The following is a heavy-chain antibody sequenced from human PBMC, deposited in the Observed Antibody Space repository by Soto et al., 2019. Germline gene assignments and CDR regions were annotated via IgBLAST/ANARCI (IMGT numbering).Heavy chain of an antibody. Sequence: GGSLRLSCAASGVTFRTYAMSWVRQIPGKGLEWVSAISGSGSGTYYADSVKGRSTISRDNSKNTLYLQMDSLRPDDTAVYYCAKDSREVARPFALWGQGTLVTVSS. CDR3: AKDSREVARPFAL. CDR1: GVTFRTYA. CDR2: ISGSGSGT. V-gene: IGHV3-23*01. D-gene: IGHD2-15*01. J-gene: IGHJ1*01.